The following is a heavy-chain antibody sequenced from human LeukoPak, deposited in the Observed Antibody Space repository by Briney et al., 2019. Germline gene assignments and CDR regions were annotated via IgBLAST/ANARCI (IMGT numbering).Heavy chain of an antibody. CDR1: GFIFKKYW. D-gene: IGHD5-24*01. V-gene: IGHV3-7*01. J-gene: IGHJ4*02. CDR2: IKEDGSET. Sequence: WGSLRLSCAASGFIFKKYWMNWVRQVPGKGLECLANIKEDGSETYYADSVKGRFTISRDNPKNLLFLQINSLRVEDTAVYYCARETPRRGETRDGYRWGQGTVVTVSS. CDR3: ARETPRRGETRDGYR.